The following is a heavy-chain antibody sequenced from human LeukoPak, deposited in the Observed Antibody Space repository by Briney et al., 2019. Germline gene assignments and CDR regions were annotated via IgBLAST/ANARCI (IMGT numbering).Heavy chain of an antibody. V-gene: IGHV3-21*01. CDR3: ARGRGYYDILTGYLDY. D-gene: IGHD3-9*01. J-gene: IGHJ4*02. Sequence: GGSLRLSCAASGFTFSSYSMNWVRQAPGKGLEWVSSISSSSSYIYYADSVKGRFTISRDNATNSLYLQMNSLRAEDTAVYYCARGRGYYDILTGYLDYWGQGTLVTVSS. CDR1: GFTFSSYS. CDR2: ISSSSSYI.